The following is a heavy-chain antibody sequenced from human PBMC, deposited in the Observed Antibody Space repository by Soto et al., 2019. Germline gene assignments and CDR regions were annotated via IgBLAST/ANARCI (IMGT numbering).Heavy chain of an antibody. Sequence: GGSLRLSCAASGFTFSNYDMHWFRQATGKGLEWVSTFGTAGDTYYSDSVKGRFTISRENAKNSLYLQMNSLRAGDTAVYYCAKADFSGTCFDYWGQGALVTVSS. CDR2: FGTAGDT. CDR3: AKADFSGTCFDY. D-gene: IGHD3-10*01. V-gene: IGHV3-13*01. CDR1: GFTFSNYD. J-gene: IGHJ4*02.